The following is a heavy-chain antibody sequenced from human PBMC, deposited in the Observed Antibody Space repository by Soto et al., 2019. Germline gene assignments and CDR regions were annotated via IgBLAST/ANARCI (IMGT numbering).Heavy chain of an antibody. Sequence: EVQLVESGGGLVQPGGSLRLSCAASGFTFSSYDMHWVRQATGKGLEWVSAIGTAGDTYYPGSVKGRFTISRQNAKNSLYLQMNSLSAGDTAVYYCARVGDGYNYGLDYWGQGTLVTLSS. J-gene: IGHJ4*02. CDR1: GFTFSSYD. CDR2: IGTAGDT. CDR3: ARVGDGYNYGLDY. D-gene: IGHD5-12*01. V-gene: IGHV3-13*04.